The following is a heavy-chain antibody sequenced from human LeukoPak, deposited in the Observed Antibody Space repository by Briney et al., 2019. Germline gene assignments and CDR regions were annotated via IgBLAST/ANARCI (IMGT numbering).Heavy chain of an antibody. V-gene: IGHV1-2*02. CDR2: INPNSGST. Sequence: ASVKPSCKASGYTFTDYYIHWVRQAPGQGLEWMGWINPNSGSTNYAQNLQGRVSMTRDTSISTAHMELSRLRSDDTAVYYCARDYVDNFDSYGYIALDQWGQGTLVIVSS. CDR1: GYTFTDYY. D-gene: IGHD3-22*01. J-gene: IGHJ4*02. CDR3: ARDYVDNFDSYGYIALDQ.